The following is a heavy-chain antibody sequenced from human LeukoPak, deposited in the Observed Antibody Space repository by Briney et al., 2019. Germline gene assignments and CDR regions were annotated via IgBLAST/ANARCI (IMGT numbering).Heavy chain of an antibody. CDR1: GFTVSSNY. Sequence: GGSLRLSCAASGFTVSSNYMSWVRQAPGKGLEWVSVISGSGGSTYYADSVKGRFTISRDNSKNTLYLQMNSLRAEDTAVYYCAKGVGWELLVAFDIWGQGTMVTVSS. J-gene: IGHJ3*02. CDR3: AKGVGWELLVAFDI. V-gene: IGHV3-23*01. CDR2: ISGSGGST. D-gene: IGHD1-26*01.